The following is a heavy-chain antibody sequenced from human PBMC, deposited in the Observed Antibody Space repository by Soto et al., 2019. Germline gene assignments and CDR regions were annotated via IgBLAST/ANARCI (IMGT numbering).Heavy chain of an antibody. Sequence: EVHLVVSGGGLVQPGRSLRLSCAASGFTFDDFAMHWVRQVPGKGLEWVSSISWNSGNIVYADSVKGRFTISRDSAKNSLYLQMNSLRTEDTALYYCAKGAVTSIFGYFDYRGQGTLVTVSS. J-gene: IGHJ4*02. CDR2: ISWNSGNI. V-gene: IGHV3-9*01. D-gene: IGHD3-3*01. CDR3: AKGAVTSIFGYFDY. CDR1: GFTFDDFA.